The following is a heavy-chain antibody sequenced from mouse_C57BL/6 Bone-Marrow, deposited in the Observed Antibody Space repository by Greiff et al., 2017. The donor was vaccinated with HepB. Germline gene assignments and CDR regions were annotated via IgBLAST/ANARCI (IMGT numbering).Heavy chain of an antibody. CDR1: GFTFSDYG. Sequence: EVKLVESGGGLVKPGGSLKLSCAASGFTFSDYGMHWVRQAPEKGLEWVAYIRSGSGTIYYADTVKGRFTISRDNAKNTLLQQMTGLRSEATAMYYCARWFAYWGQGTLVTVSA. V-gene: IGHV5-17*01. J-gene: IGHJ3*01. CDR3: ARWFAY. CDR2: IRSGSGTI.